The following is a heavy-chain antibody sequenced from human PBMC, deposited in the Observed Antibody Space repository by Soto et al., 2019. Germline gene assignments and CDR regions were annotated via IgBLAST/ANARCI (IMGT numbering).Heavy chain of an antibody. V-gene: IGHV3-7*01. J-gene: IGHJ6*03. CDR2: IKQDGSEK. CDR3: ANLAENDSTSYYMDA. CDR1: GFTFSSYW. Sequence: GGSLRLSCAASGFTFSSYWMSWVRQAPGKGLEWVAHIKQDGSEKYYVDSVKGRFTISRDNAKNSLYLQMNSLRTEDTALYYCANLAENDSTSYYMDAWGKGNTLTVSS. D-gene: IGHD2-2*01.